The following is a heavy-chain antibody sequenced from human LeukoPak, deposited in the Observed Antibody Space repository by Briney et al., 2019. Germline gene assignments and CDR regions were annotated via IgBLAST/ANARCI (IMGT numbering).Heavy chain of an antibody. D-gene: IGHD1-26*01. CDR1: GFTFSNYG. CDR3: ARGVWDTFPDSWYFDL. V-gene: IGHV3-33*01. J-gene: IGHJ2*01. Sequence: PGGSLRLSCAASGFTFSNYGMHWVRQAPGKGLEWVAVIWYDGSNKYYADSVKGRFTISRDNSQNTLYLQMNSLRAEDTAVYYCARGVWDTFPDSWYFDLWGRGTLVTVSS. CDR2: IWYDGSNK.